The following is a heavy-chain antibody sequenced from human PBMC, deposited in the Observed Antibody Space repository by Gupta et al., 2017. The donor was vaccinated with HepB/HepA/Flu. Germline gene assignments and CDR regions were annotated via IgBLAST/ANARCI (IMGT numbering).Heavy chain of an antibody. Sequence: EVQLVESGGGSVQPGGSLRLSCVASGFTFTHYWMTWLRQATGTGLEWVVDINQDGSVIYFVDSVKGRFTIARDSAKTSVYLQMNSLRAEDMAVYFCARIGYSSSSLDYWCPGTLVTVSS. CDR1: GFTFTHYW. CDR3: ARIGYSSSSLDY. V-gene: IGHV3-7*01. J-gene: IGHJ4*02. D-gene: IGHD6-13*01. CDR2: INQDGSVI.